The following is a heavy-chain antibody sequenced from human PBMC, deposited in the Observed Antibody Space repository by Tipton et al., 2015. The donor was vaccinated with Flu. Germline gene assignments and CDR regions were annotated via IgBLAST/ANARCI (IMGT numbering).Heavy chain of an antibody. J-gene: IGHJ4*02. Sequence: SLRLSCAASGSTFNDYNMSWIRQALGKGLEWISYISSSGRTIIYADSVKGRFTISRDNAKNSLYLQMNSLRAEDTAVYYCATERGYDSSAFYHYYFDSWGQGTLVAVSS. V-gene: IGHV3-11*01. CDR2: ISSSGRTI. D-gene: IGHD3-22*01. CDR1: GSTFNDYN. CDR3: ATERGYDSSAFYHYYFDS.